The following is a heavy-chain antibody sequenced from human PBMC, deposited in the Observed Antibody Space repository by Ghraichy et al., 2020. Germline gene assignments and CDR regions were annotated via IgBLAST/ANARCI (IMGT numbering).Heavy chain of an antibody. CDR2: IRYDGSKT. CDR1: GFSFSSHG. J-gene: IGHJ4*02. V-gene: IGHV3-30*02. D-gene: IGHD1-14*01. Sequence: GESLRLSCAASGFSFSSHGIHWVRQAPGKGLEWVSFIRYDGSKTYYADSVKGRFTISRDNSKKTVSLQLNNLRVEDTAIYYCAKEEASTITSLNYWGQGTLVTISS. CDR3: AKEEASTITSLNY.